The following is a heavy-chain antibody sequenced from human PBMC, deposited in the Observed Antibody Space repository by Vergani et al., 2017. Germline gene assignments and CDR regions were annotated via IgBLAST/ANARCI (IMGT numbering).Heavy chain of an antibody. Sequence: QVQLQESGPGLVKPSQTLSLTCTVSGGSISSGGYYWSWIRQPPGKGLEWIGYIYYSGSTNYNPSLKSRVTISVDTSKNQFSLKLSSVTAADTAVYYCARVGYSYGYFDYWGQGTLVTVSS. CDR3: ARVGYSYGYFDY. D-gene: IGHD5-18*01. CDR1: GGSISSGGYY. CDR2: IYYSGST. J-gene: IGHJ4*02. V-gene: IGHV4-61*08.